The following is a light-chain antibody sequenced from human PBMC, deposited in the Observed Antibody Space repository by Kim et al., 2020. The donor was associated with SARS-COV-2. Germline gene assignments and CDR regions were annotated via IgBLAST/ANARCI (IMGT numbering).Light chain of an antibody. Sequence: ASVKLTCTLSSGHSSYDIEWHQQQPEKGPRDLMKLNSDGSHSKGDGIPDRFSGSSSGAERYLTISSLQSEDEADYYCQTWGTGIRVFGTGTKVTVL. J-gene: IGLJ1*01. CDR3: QTWGTGIRV. CDR2: LNSDGSH. V-gene: IGLV4-69*01. CDR1: SGHSSYD.